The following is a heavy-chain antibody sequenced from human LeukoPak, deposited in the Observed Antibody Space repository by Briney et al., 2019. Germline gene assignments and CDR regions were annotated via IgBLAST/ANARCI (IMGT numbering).Heavy chain of an antibody. Sequence: PGGSLRLSCAASGFTFSSYGMHWVRQAPGKGLEWVAVIWYDGSNKYYADSVKGRFTISRDNSKNTLYLQMNSLRAEDTAVYYCARDAGYCSGGSCYPGQFDYWGQGTLVIVSS. CDR1: GFTFSSYG. CDR2: IWYDGSNK. D-gene: IGHD2-15*01. V-gene: IGHV3-33*01. CDR3: ARDAGYCSGGSCYPGQFDY. J-gene: IGHJ4*02.